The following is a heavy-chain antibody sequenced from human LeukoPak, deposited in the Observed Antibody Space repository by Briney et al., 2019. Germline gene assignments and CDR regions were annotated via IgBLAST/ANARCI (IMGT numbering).Heavy chain of an antibody. Sequence: GGSLRLSCAASGFTFSSYEMNWVRQAPGKGLEWVSYISSSGSTIYYADSVKGRFTISRDNAKNSLYLQMNSLRAEDTAVYYCARELGRGYFDYWGQGTLVSVSS. CDR2: ISSSGSTI. J-gene: IGHJ4*02. D-gene: IGHD3-10*01. CDR3: ARELGRGYFDY. V-gene: IGHV3-48*03. CDR1: GFTFSSYE.